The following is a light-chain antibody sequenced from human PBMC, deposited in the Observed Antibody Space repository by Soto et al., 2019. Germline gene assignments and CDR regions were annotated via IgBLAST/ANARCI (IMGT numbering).Light chain of an antibody. V-gene: IGLV2-14*01. Sequence: QSVLTQPASVSGSPGQSITISCTGTGSDVGNYNYVSWYQQHPGKAPKLMIYEVSRRPSGISSRFSGSKSGNTASLTISGLQAEDEADYYCSSYRRSTSHWLFGGGTKLTVL. CDR1: GSDVGNYNY. J-gene: IGLJ3*02. CDR2: EVS. CDR3: SSYRRSTSHWL.